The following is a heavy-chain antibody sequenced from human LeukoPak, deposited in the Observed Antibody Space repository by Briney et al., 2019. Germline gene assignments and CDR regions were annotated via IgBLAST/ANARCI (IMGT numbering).Heavy chain of an antibody. Sequence: GGSLRLSCGASGFTFRGYAMSWVRQAPGKGLEWVSGISESSRFIHHADSVKGRFTISRDDSTDTLHLQMNSLKAEDTAVYYCAKSAYAGYDWGYMGQSWGQGTLVPVSS. CDR3: AKSAYAGYDWGYMGQS. D-gene: IGHD5-12*01. CDR1: GFTFRGYA. J-gene: IGHJ1*01. V-gene: IGHV3-23*01. CDR2: ISESSRFI.